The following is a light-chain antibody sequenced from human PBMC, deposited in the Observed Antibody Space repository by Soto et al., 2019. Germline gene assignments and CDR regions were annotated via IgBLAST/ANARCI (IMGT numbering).Light chain of an antibody. CDR3: QEYSRWPLT. V-gene: IGKV3-15*01. CDR2: GAS. Sequence: EMVVTQSPATLSVSPGERATLSCRASQDVSSNLAWYQQKPGQAPTLLIYGASTRATGTPARVSGSGSGTEFTRTISSLQSEDYAVYFWQEYSRWPLTFGGVTKVE. CDR1: QDVSSN. J-gene: IGKJ4*01.